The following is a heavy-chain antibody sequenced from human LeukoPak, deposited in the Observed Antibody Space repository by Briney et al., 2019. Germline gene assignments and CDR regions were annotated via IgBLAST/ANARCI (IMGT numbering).Heavy chain of an antibody. CDR1: GYIFANYW. D-gene: IGHD5-24*01. V-gene: IGHV5-51*01. CDR2: IYPYDSDT. Sequence: AESPMISCKGSGYIFANYWIAWVRQMPGEGLEWMGIIYPYDSDTSYSPSFQGQVTISADKSIATAYLQWSSLTASDTAMYYCARPVEMATSPFDYWGQGTLVTVSS. CDR3: ARPVEMATSPFDY. J-gene: IGHJ4*02.